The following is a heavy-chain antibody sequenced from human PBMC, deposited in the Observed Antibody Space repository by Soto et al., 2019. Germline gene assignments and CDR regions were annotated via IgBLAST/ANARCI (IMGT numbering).Heavy chain of an antibody. CDR3: AKDLATDDVLSATYAYYFMDV. V-gene: IGHV3-23*01. CDR1: GFTFSSYA. D-gene: IGHD1-1*01. CDR2: ISCSGDNT. J-gene: IGHJ6*03. Sequence: EVQLLESGGGLVQPGGSLRLSCAASGFTFSSYALNWVRQAPGKGLEWVSVISCSGDNTDYADSVTGRFTISIDNSKATLELPMNRQRAEDTAVYYCAKDLATDDVLSATYAYYFMDVWGKGTMVTVSS.